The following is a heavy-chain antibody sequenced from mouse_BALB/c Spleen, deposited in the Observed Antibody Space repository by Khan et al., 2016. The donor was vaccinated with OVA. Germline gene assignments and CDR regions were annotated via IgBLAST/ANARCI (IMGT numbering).Heavy chain of an antibody. CDR3: TREDSLYHINR. D-gene: IGHD6-1*01. Sequence: QVQLQQSGAELVRPGASVKLSCKTSGYIFTSYWIHWVKQRSGQGLEWIARIYPGTDNSYYNEKFKDKATLTADKSSSTAYMQLSSLKSEDSDVSLWTREDSLYHINRWGQGTTLTVSS. CDR2: IYPGTDNS. CDR1: GYIFTSYW. V-gene: IGHV1S132*01. J-gene: IGHJ2*01.